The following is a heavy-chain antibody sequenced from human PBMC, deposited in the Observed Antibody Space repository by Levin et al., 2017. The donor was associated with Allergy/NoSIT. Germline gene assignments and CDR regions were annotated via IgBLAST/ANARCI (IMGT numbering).Heavy chain of an antibody. CDR2: INPNSGGT. J-gene: IGHJ4*02. D-gene: IGHD7-27*01. CDR3: AASTGDEGVVGY. V-gene: IGHV1-2*02. CDR1: GYTFTGYY. Sequence: ASVKVSCKASGYTFTGYYMHWVRQAPGQGLEWMGWINPNSGGTNYAQKFQGRVTMTRDTSISTAYMELSRLRSDDTAVYYCAASTGDEGVVGYWGQGTLVTVSS.